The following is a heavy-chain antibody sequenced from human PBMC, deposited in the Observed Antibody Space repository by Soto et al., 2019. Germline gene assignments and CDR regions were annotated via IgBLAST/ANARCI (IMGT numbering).Heavy chain of an antibody. CDR1: GGSVFSSSS. V-gene: IGHV4-4*02. Sequence: PSETLSLTCGVSGGSVFSSSSWTWLRQSPGKGLEWIGEIYHAGSPNYNPSFQSRVTILLDKSKNNFSLRLTSVTAADAATYYCARGSSFRGDFDIWGQGTTVTVSS. CDR2: IYHAGSP. D-gene: IGHD2-21*01. J-gene: IGHJ3*02. CDR3: ARGSSFRGDFDI.